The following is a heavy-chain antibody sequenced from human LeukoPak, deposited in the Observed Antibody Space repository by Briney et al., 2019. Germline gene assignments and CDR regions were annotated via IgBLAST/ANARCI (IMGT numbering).Heavy chain of an antibody. V-gene: IGHV1-46*01. Sequence: ASVKVSCKASGYTFTSYYMHWVRQAPGQGLECMGIINPSGGSTSYAQKFQGRVTMTRDTSTSTVYMELSSLRSEDTAVYYCARGMSMITFGGVIAPDFDYWGQGTLVTVSS. CDR2: INPSGGST. D-gene: IGHD3-16*02. CDR1: GYTFTSYY. J-gene: IGHJ4*02. CDR3: ARGMSMITFGGVIAPDFDY.